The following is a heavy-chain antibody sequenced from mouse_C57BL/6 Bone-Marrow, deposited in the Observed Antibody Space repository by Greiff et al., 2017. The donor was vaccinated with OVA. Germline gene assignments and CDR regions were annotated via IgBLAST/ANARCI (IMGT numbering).Heavy chain of an antibody. CDR2: IYPGSGST. CDR3: GRAQATFDY. D-gene: IGHD3-2*02. V-gene: IGHV1-55*01. CDR1: GYTFTSYW. J-gene: IGHJ2*01. Sequence: QVQLQQSGAELVKPGASVKMSCKASGYTFTSYWITWVKQRPGQGLEWIGDIYPGSGSTNYNEKFKSKATLTVDTSSSTAFMKLSSLTSEDSAVYYCGRAQATFDYWGQGTALTVSS.